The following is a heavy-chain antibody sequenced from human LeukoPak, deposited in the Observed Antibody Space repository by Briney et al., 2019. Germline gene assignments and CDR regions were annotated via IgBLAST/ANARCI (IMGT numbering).Heavy chain of an antibody. V-gene: IGHV3-30-3*01. J-gene: IGHJ4*02. Sequence: GGSLRLSCAASGFTFSSYAMHWVRQAPGKGLEWVAVISYDGSNKYYADSVKGRFTISRDNSKNTLYLQMNSLRAEDTAVYYCAKEGNRGRSSGWYTYWGQGTLVTVSS. CDR2: ISYDGSNK. CDR3: AKEGNRGRSSGWYTY. CDR1: GFTFSSYA. D-gene: IGHD6-19*01.